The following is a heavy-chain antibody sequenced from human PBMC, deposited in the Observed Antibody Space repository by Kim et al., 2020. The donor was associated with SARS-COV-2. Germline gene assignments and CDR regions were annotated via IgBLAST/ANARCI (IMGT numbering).Heavy chain of an antibody. CDR1: GGSISSYY. J-gene: IGHJ6*03. D-gene: IGHD3-22*01. Sequence: SETLSLTCTVSGGSISSYYWSWIRQPPGKGLEWIGYIYYSGSTNYNPSLKSRVTISVDTSKNQFSLKLSSVTAADTAVYYCARGSSGYYYYYMDVWGKGTTVTVSS. V-gene: IGHV4-59*08. CDR3: ARGSSGYYYYYMDV. CDR2: IYYSGST.